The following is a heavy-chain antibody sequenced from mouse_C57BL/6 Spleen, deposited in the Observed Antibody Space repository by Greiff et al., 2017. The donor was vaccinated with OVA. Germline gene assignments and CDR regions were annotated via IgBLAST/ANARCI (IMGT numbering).Heavy chain of an antibody. CDR3: ARLGTSWFAY. J-gene: IGHJ3*01. CDR1: GFTFSSYT. V-gene: IGHV5-9*01. CDR2: ISGGGGNT. D-gene: IGHD3-1*01. Sequence: EVKLVESGGGLVKPGGSLKLSCAASGFTFSSYTMSWVRQTPEKRLEWVATISGGGGNTYYPDSVKGRFTISRDNAKNTLYLQMSSLRSEDTALYYCARLGTSWFAYWGQGTLVTVSA.